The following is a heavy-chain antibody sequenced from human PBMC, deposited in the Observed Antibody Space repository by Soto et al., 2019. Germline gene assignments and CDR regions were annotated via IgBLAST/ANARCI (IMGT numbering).Heavy chain of an antibody. CDR3: AGYRSLDP. V-gene: IGHV3-7*03. CDR2: IKEDGSEK. J-gene: IGHJ5*02. CDR1: GFILRNYW. Sequence: GSLRLSCADSGFILRNYWMSWVRQAPGMGLQWVASIKEDGSEKYYVDPVKGRFTISGENAKNSLYLQMNSLRAEDTAVYYCAGYRSLDPWGQGILVTVSS. D-gene: IGHD3-16*02.